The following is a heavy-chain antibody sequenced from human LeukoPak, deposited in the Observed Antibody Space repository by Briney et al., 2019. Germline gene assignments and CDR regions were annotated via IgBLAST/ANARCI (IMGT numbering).Heavy chain of an antibody. Sequence: SETLSLTCTVSGGSISSTAYYWDWIRQPPGKGLEWIGSVYYSGSTYYNPSLKSRVTISVDTSKNQFSLKLSSVTAADTAVYYCARGIAAAGPFDYWGQGTLVTVSS. CDR2: VYYSGST. J-gene: IGHJ4*02. CDR1: GGSISSTAYY. CDR3: ARGIAAAGPFDY. D-gene: IGHD6-13*01. V-gene: IGHV4-39*07.